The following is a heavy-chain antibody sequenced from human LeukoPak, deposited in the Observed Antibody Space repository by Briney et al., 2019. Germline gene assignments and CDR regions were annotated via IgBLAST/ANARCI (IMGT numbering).Heavy chain of an antibody. CDR2: IYTSGST. CDR1: GVSVSSYY. J-gene: IGHJ4*02. D-gene: IGHD2-21*01. Sequence: SGTLSLTCRASGVSVSSYYRSWIRQAPGKGLEWIGYIYTSGSTNYNPSLKSRVTISVDTSKNQFSLKLSSVTAADTAVYYCARLGESYFDYCGQGTLVTVSS. V-gene: IGHV4-4*09. CDR3: ARLGESYFDY.